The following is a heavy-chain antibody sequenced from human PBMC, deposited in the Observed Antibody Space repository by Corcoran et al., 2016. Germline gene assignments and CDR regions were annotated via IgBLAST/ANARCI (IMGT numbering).Heavy chain of an antibody. D-gene: IGHD5-18*01. CDR3: ASPFPPDTAMVNNY. CDR2: IYYSGST. V-gene: IGHV4-39*01. Sequence: QLQLQESGPGLVKPSETLSLTCTVSGGSISSSSYYWGWIRQPPGKGLEWIGSIYYSGSTYYNPSLKSRVTISVDTSKNQFSLKLSSVTAADTAVYYCASPFPPDTAMVNNYWGQGTLVTVSS. J-gene: IGHJ4*02. CDR1: GGSISSSSYY.